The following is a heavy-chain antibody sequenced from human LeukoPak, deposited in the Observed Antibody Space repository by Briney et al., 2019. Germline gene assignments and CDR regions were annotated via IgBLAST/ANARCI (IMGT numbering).Heavy chain of an antibody. Sequence: PSETLSLTCAVYGGSFSGYYWSWIRQPPGKGLEWIGYIYYSGSTNYNPSLKSRVTISVDTSKNQFSLKLSSVTAADTAVYYCARAAAWFGELFLDYWGQGTLVTVSS. V-gene: IGHV4-59*01. CDR2: IYYSGST. CDR3: ARAAAWFGELFLDY. CDR1: GGSFSGYY. J-gene: IGHJ4*02. D-gene: IGHD3-10*01.